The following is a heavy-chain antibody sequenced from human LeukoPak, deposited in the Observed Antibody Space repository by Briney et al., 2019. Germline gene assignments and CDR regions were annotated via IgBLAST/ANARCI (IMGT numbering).Heavy chain of an antibody. J-gene: IGHJ3*02. CDR3: ARAHGAGHAFDI. Sequence: SETLSLTCAVSGGSISSGGYSWSWIRQPPGKGLEWIGYIYHSGSTYYNPSLKSRVTISVDRSKNQFSLKLSSVTAADTAVYYCARAHGAGHAFDIWGQGTMVTVSS. CDR2: IYHSGST. V-gene: IGHV4-30-2*01. CDR1: GGSISSGGYS.